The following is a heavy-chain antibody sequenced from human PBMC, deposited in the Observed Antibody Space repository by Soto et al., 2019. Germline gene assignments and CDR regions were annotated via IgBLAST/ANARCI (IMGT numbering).Heavy chain of an antibody. Sequence: GGSLRLSCAASGFSFSTYGIHWVRQAPGKGLEWVAVISFDGNNKYYADSVKGRFSVSRDNSKNTLYLQMNSLRAEDTAVYYCAKDGAPTTFYYFYGMDVWGQGTTVTVSS. CDR2: ISFDGNNK. V-gene: IGHV3-30*18. CDR1: GFSFSTYG. D-gene: IGHD3-16*01. J-gene: IGHJ6*02. CDR3: AKDGAPTTFYYFYGMDV.